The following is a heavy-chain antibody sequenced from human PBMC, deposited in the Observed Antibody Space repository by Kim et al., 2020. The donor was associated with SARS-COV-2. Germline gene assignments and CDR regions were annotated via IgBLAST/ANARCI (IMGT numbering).Heavy chain of an antibody. CDR1: GGSISSSSYY. D-gene: IGHD6-6*01. J-gene: IGHJ4*02. Sequence: SETLSLTCTVSGGSISSSSYYWGWIRQPPGKGLEWIGSIYYSGSTYYNPSLKSRVTISVDTSKNQFSLKLSSVTAADTAVYYCARGEYSSSSGLFDYWGREPWSPSPQ. V-gene: IGHV4-39*01. CDR3: ARGEYSSSSGLFDY. CDR2: IYYSGST.